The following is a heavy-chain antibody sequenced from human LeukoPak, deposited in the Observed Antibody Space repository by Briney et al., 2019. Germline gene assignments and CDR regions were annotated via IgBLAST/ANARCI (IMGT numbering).Heavy chain of an antibody. CDR3: AREEGWAPARLIDY. V-gene: IGHV3-11*01. CDR2: ISSSGSTI. J-gene: IGHJ4*02. CDR1: GFTFSDYY. D-gene: IGHD6-19*01. Sequence: PGGSLRLSCAASGFTFSDYYMSWIRQAPGKGLEWVSYISSSGSTIYYANSVKGRFTISRDNAKNSPYLQMNSLRAEDTAVYYCAREEGWAPARLIDYWGQGTLVTVSS.